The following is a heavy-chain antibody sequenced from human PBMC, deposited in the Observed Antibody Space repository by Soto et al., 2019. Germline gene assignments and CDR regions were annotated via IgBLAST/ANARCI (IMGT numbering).Heavy chain of an antibody. CDR3: ATSGYSDQNWFDP. J-gene: IGHJ5*02. Sequence: ASVKLSCKASGYTITSYAMHWVRQAPGQGLEWMGGIIPIFGTANYAQKFQGRVTITADESTSTAYMELSSLRSEDTAVYYCATSGYSDQNWFDPWGQGTLVTVSS. D-gene: IGHD5-12*01. CDR2: IIPIFGTA. CDR1: GYTITSYA. V-gene: IGHV1-69*13.